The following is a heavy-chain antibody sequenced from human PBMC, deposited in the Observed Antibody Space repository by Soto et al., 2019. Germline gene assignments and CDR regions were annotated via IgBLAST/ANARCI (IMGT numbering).Heavy chain of an antibody. J-gene: IGHJ4*02. V-gene: IGHV1-46*01. CDR3: VRGAYSSGSQYYRDY. D-gene: IGHD2-8*02. Sequence: ASVKVSCKASGYMFTYYYIHWVRQGPGQGLEWMGIINPNGGTTTYAQNFQGRVTMTRDTSTSTVYMELTSLTSEDTAIYYCVRGAYSSGSQYYRDYWGQGTRIIVSS. CDR2: INPNGGTT. CDR1: GYMFTYYY.